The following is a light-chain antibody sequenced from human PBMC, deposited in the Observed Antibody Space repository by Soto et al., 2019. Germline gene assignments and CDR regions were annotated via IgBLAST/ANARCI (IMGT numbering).Light chain of an antibody. V-gene: IGKV1-39*01. CDR3: HQIYSTPRT. CDR1: QSISSY. J-gene: IGKJ2*01. CDR2: AAS. Sequence: DIQMTQSPSSLSASVGDRVTITCRASQSISSYLNWYQQKPGKAPKLLIYAASSLQSWVPSRFSGSGSGTDFTLTISSLQPEDFATYYCHQIYSTPRTFVQGTKLEIK.